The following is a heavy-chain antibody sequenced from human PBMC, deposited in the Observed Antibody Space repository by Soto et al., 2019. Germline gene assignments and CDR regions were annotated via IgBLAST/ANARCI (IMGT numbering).Heavy chain of an antibody. V-gene: IGHV1-69*06. CDR2: IIPIFGTA. D-gene: IGHD3-22*01. CDR1: GGTFSSYA. Sequence: ASVKVSCKASGGTFSSYAISWVRQAPGQGLEWMGGIIPIFGTANYAQKFQGRVTITADKSTSTAYMELSSLRSEDTAVYYCARSKVVIKADFDYWSQGTLVTVSS. CDR3: ARSKVVIKADFDY. J-gene: IGHJ4*02.